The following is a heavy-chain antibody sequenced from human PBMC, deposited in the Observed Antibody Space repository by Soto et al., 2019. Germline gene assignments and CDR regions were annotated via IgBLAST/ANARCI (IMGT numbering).Heavy chain of an antibody. V-gene: IGHV3-53*01. CDR2: IYSGGST. Sequence: EVQLVESGGGLIQPGGSLRLSCAASGFTVSSNYMSWVRQAPGKGLEWVSVIYSGGSTYYADSVKGRFTISRDNSKNTLYLQMKSLRAEDTAVYYCARDYLSSRWFVDYWGQGTLVTVSS. J-gene: IGHJ4*02. D-gene: IGHD6-13*01. CDR1: GFTVSSNY. CDR3: ARDYLSSRWFVDY.